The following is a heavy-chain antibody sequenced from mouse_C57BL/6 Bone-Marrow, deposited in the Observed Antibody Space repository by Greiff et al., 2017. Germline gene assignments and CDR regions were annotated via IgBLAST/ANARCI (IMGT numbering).Heavy chain of an antibody. J-gene: IGHJ2*01. Sequence: QVQLQQSGPELVKPGASVKISCKASGYTFPDYYINWVKQRPGQGLAWIGWIYPGSGNTKYNEKFKGKATLTVDTSSSPAYMQLSSLTSEDSAVYFCAREVYYAFDYWGQGTTLTVSS. CDR3: AREVYYAFDY. V-gene: IGHV1-84*01. D-gene: IGHD1-1*02. CDR2: IYPGSGNT. CDR1: GYTFPDYY.